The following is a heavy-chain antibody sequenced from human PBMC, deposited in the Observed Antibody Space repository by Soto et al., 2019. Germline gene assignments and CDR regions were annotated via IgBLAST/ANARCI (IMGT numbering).Heavy chain of an antibody. CDR3: ASVTRQWLVREYFQH. V-gene: IGHV1-3*01. CDR2: INAGNGNT. CDR1: GYTFTSYA. J-gene: IGHJ1*01. D-gene: IGHD6-19*01. Sequence: SLNVSCKASGYTFTSYAMHWVRQAPGQRLEWMGWINAGNGNTKYSQKFQGRVTITRDTSASTAYMELSSLRSEDTAVCYCASVTRQWLVREYFQHWGQGTLVTVSS.